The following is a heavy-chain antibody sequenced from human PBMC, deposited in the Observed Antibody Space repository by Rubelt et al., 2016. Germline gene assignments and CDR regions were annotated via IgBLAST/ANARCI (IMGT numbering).Heavy chain of an antibody. V-gene: IGHV1-46*01. Sequence: QVQLVQSGAEVKKPGASVNISCKASGYSFTKYMHWVRQAPGQGLEWMGFINPSGGSTSYAQKFQDRVIMTRDTSTSTVYMVMSSLKSEYTAVFYWAGNEGGGFDYWGQGTLVIVSS. J-gene: IGHJ4*02. CDR3: AGNEGGGFDY. CDR1: GYSFTKY. D-gene: IGHD3-16*01. CDR2: INPSGGST.